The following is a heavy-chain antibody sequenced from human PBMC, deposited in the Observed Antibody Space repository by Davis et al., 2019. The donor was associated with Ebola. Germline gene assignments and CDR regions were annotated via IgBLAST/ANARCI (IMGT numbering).Heavy chain of an antibody. V-gene: IGHV3-23*01. CDR3: ARAVTATWSPFDN. CDR2: ISTTGGST. CDR1: GFNFNKYA. J-gene: IGHJ4*02. Sequence: GESLKISCAASGFNFNKYAMSWVRQAPGKGLEWVSSISTTGGSTYYADSVKGRFTISRGNSKNTLYLQMNSLRAEDTAVYYCARAVTATWSPFDNWGQGTLVTVSS. D-gene: IGHD2-21*02.